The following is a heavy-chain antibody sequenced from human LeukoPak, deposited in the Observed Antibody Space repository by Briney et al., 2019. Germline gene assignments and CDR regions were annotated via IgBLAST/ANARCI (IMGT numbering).Heavy chain of an antibody. D-gene: IGHD3-10*01. J-gene: IGHJ5*02. Sequence: SGTLSLTCAVSGGSISKTNWWSWVRQSPGTGLEWIGEIWHSGYTNYNPSLKSRITISVDTSKNQFSLRLTSVTAADTAVYYCARYRNDGSGRNWFDPWGQGTLVTVSS. CDR3: ARYRNDGSGRNWFDP. CDR2: IWHSGYT. CDR1: GGSISKTNW. V-gene: IGHV4-4*02.